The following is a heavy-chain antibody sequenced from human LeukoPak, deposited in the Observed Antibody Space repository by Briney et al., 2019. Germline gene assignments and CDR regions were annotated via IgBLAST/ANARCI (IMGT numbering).Heavy chain of an antibody. CDR1: GFTFSDYY. Sequence: GGSLRLSCAASGFTFSDYYMSWIRQAPGKGLEWVSYISSSDSTIYYADSVKGRFTISRDNAKNSLYLQMNSLRAEDTAVYYCARDRVVGAEKYFDYWGQGTLVTVSS. CDR2: ISSSDSTI. J-gene: IGHJ4*02. CDR3: ARDRVVGAEKYFDY. D-gene: IGHD1-26*01. V-gene: IGHV3-11*04.